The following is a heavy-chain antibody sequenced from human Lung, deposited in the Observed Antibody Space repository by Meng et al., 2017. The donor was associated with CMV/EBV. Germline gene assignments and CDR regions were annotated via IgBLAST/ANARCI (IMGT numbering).Heavy chain of an antibody. CDR1: GYTFTGYY. D-gene: IGHD6-19*01. CDR3: ARDPPPDPGIAVAGFFDP. V-gene: IGHV1-2*02. J-gene: IGHJ5*02. Sequence: ASVKVSCKASGYTFTGYYMHWVRQAPGQGLEWMGWINPSSGGTNYAQKFQGRVTMTRDTSISTAYMELSRLRSDDTAVYYCARDPPPDPGIAVAGFFDPWGQGTLVIVSS. CDR2: INPSSGGT.